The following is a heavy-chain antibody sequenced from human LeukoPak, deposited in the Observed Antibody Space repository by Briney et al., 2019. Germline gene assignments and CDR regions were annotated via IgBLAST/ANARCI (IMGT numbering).Heavy chain of an antibody. CDR1: GFTFNNYE. Sequence: PGGSLRLSCAASGFTFNNYEMSWVRQAPGKGLEWISYISDSGSTIYYADSVKGRFTISRDNAKNSLYLQMNSLRAEDTAVYYCAKDRIAAAGTDYWGQGTLVTVSS. CDR2: ISDSGSTI. J-gene: IGHJ4*02. D-gene: IGHD6-13*01. V-gene: IGHV3-48*03. CDR3: AKDRIAAAGTDY.